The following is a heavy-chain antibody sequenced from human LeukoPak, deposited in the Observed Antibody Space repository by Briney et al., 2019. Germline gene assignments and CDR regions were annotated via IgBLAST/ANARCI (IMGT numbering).Heavy chain of an antibody. CDR3: AREVHDYGDYGRLSNPYYFDY. CDR1: GYTFTSYA. D-gene: IGHD4-17*01. J-gene: IGHJ4*02. Sequence: ASVKVSCKASGYTFTSYAMNWVRQAPGQGLEWMGWINPNSGGTNYAQKFQGRVTMTRDTSISTAYMELSRLRSDDTAVYYCAREVHDYGDYGRLSNPYYFDYWGQGTLVTVSS. V-gene: IGHV1-2*02. CDR2: INPNSGGT.